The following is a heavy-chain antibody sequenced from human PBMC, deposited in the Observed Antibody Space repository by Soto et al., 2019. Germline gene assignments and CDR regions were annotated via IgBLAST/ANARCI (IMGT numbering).Heavy chain of an antibody. CDR2: ISGSGGST. CDR1: GFTFSSYA. J-gene: IGHJ4*02. Sequence: EVQLLESGGGLVQPGGSLRLSCAASGFTFSSYAMSWVRQAPGKGLEWVSAISGSGGSTYYADSVKGRFTISRDNSKNTLYLQMNSLRAEDTAVYYCAKDSRESYSSSWYFGLDYLGQGTLVTVSS. V-gene: IGHV3-23*01. D-gene: IGHD6-13*01. CDR3: AKDSRESYSSSWYFGLDY.